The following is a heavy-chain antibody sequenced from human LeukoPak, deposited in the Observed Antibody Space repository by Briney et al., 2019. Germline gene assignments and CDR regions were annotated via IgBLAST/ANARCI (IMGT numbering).Heavy chain of an antibody. CDR1: GFTFSSYA. CDR3: AKDLSYSSGLGSFDY. J-gene: IGHJ4*02. V-gene: IGHV3-23*01. Sequence: PGGSLRLSCAASGFTFSSYAMSWVRQAPGKGLEWVSAISGSGGSTYYADSVKGRFTTSRDNSKNTLYLQMNSLRAEDTAVYYCAKDLSYSSGLGSFDYWGQGTLVTVSS. CDR2: ISGSGGST. D-gene: IGHD6-19*01.